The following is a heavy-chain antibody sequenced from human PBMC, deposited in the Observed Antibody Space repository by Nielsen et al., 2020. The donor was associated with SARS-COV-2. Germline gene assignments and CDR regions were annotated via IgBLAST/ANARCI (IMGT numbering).Heavy chain of an antibody. J-gene: IGHJ4*02. CDR3: ARGGEGSYGPFDY. CDR1: GYTFTSYY. D-gene: IGHD5-18*01. Sequence: ASVKVSCKASGYTFTSYYMHWVRQAPGQGLEWMGIINPSGGSTSYAQKFQGRVTMTRDTSTSPVSMELSGLRSADTAVYYCARGGEGSYGPFDYWGQGTLVTVSS. CDR2: INPSGGST. V-gene: IGHV1-46*01.